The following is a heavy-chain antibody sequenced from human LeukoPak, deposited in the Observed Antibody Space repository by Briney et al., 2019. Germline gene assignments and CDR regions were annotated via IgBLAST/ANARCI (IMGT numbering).Heavy chain of an antibody. CDR2: IYHSGNT. CDR1: DYSFSSGYY. D-gene: IGHD6-6*01. CDR3: ARGRLGSSYY. J-gene: IGHJ4*02. Sequence: SETLSLTCTVSDYSFSSGYYWSWIRQPPRKGLEWIGSIYHSGNTYYNPSLKSRVTISVDTSKNQFSLKLSSVTAADTAVYYCARGRLGSSYYWGQGTLVTVSS. V-gene: IGHV4-38-2*02.